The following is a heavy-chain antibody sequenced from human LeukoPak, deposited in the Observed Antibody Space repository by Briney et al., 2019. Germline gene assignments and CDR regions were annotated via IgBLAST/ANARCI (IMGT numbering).Heavy chain of an antibody. J-gene: IGHJ4*02. V-gene: IGHV4-59*02. D-gene: IGHD3-10*01. CDR3: ARRNLKYHFGSGRFFDY. CDR1: GGSVSSYY. Sequence: PSETLSLTCTVSGGSVSSYYWSWIRQTPEKGLEWIGYMSYSGRTDYGPSLKSRVTMSVDTSKNQFSLKMSYVTAADTGVYYCARRNLKYHFGSGRFFDYWGQGTLVTVSS. CDR2: MSYSGRT.